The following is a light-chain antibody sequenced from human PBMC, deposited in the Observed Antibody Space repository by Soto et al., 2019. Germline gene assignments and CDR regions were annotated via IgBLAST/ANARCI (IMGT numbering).Light chain of an antibody. J-gene: IGKJ1*01. Sequence: DIVMTQSPLSLPVTPGESAPISCRSSQSLLHTNGYNYLDWYLQKPGQPPQLLIYLGSNRAPGGPDRFSGSGSGTDFTLKISRVEAEDVGVYYCMQALQTQGWTFGQGTKVEIK. V-gene: IGKV2-28*01. CDR3: MQALQTQGWT. CDR2: LGS. CDR1: QSLLHTNGYNY.